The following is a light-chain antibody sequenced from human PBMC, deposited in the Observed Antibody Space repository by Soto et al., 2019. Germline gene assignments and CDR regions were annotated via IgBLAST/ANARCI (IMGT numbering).Light chain of an antibody. CDR1: TSNIGAGYD. V-gene: IGLV1-40*01. J-gene: IGLJ3*02. CDR2: GNS. Sequence: QSVLTQPPSVSGAPGQRVTISCTGSTSNIGAGYDVHWYQQLPGTAPKLLIYGNSNRPSGVPDRFSGSKSGTSASLAITGLQAEDEADYYCQCYVSRLSGSVFGGGTKLTVL. CDR3: QCYVSRLSGSV.